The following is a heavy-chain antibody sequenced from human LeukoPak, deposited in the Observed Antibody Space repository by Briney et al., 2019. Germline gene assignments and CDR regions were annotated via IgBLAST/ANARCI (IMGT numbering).Heavy chain of an antibody. CDR1: GFTFSSYA. V-gene: IGHV3-30-3*01. CDR3: ARDRGLLLWLGESHFDY. Sequence: GGSLRLSCAASGFTFSSYAMHWVRQAPGKGLEWVAVISYDGSNKYYADFVKGRFTISRDNSKNTLYLQMNSLRAEDTAVYYCARDRGLLLWLGESHFDYWGQGTLVTVSS. CDR2: ISYDGSNK. D-gene: IGHD3-10*01. J-gene: IGHJ4*02.